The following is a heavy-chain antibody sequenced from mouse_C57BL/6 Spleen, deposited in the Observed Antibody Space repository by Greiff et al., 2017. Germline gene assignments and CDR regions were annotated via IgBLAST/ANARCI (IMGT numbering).Heavy chain of an antibody. Sequence: EVKLMESVAELVRPGASVKLSCTASGFNIKNTYMHWVKQRPEQGLEWIGRIDPANGNTKYAPKFQGKATITADTSSNTAYLQLSIHTSEDTAIYYCARGGKMDSSGYYFDYWGQGTTLTVSA. D-gene: IGHD3-2*02. J-gene: IGHJ2*01. CDR2: IDPANGNT. CDR1: GFNIKNTY. V-gene: IGHV14-3*01. CDR3: ARGGKMDSSGYYFDY.